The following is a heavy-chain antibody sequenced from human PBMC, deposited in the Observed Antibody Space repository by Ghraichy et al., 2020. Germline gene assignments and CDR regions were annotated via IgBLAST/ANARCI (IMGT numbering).Heavy chain of an antibody. CDR2: FSGAAGST. V-gene: IGHV3-23*01. CDR3: AKVRGYFFDY. D-gene: IGHD3-10*01. CDR1: GFIFGSYA. J-gene: IGHJ4*02. Sequence: GGSLRLSCAASGFIFGSYAMTWVRQAPGKGPEWVSAFSGAAGSTFYAGSVKGRFTISRDSSKNTLYLQMNDLRAEDTAVYYCAKVRGYFFDYWGRGTLVTVSS.